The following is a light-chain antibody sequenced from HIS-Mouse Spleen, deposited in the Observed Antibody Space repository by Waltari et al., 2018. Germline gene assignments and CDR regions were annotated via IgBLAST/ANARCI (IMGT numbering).Light chain of an antibody. CDR1: QSVSSN. V-gene: IGKV3-15*01. CDR3: QQYNNWWT. J-gene: IGKJ1*01. Sequence: ATLSVSPGERATLSCRASQSVSSNLAWYQQKPGQAPRLLIYGASTRATGIPARFSGSGSGTEFTLTISSMQSEDFAVYYCQQYNNWWTFGQGTKVEIK. CDR2: GAS.